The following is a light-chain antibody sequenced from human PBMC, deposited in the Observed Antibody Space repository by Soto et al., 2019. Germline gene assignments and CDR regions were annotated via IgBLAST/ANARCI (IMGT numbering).Light chain of an antibody. J-gene: IGLJ2*01. Sequence: VLTQPPSVSVAPGKTARITCGGNNIGSKSVHWYQQKPGQAPVLVIYYDSDRPSGIPERFSGSNSGNTATLTISRVEAGDEADYYCQVWDSSSDLVFGGGTKVTVL. CDR3: QVWDSSSDLV. V-gene: IGLV3-21*04. CDR2: YDS. CDR1: NIGSKS.